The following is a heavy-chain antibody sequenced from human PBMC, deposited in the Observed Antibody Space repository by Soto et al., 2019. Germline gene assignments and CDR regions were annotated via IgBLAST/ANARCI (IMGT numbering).Heavy chain of an antibody. CDR2: IWYDGSNK. J-gene: IGHJ4*02. CDR3: ARDVPDSSGPKGGYYFDY. CDR1: GSTFSSYG. D-gene: IGHD3-22*01. V-gene: IGHV3-33*01. Sequence: QVQLVESGGGVVQRGRSLRPPGAASGSTFSSYGWHGVRQAPGKGREWVAVIWYDGSNKYYADSVKGRFTISRDNSKNTLYLQMNSLRAEDTAVYYCARDVPDSSGPKGGYYFDYWGQGTLVTVSS.